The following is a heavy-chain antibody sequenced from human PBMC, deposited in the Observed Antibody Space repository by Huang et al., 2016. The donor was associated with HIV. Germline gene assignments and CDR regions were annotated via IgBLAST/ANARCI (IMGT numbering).Heavy chain of an antibody. CDR1: GGTFNSYD. Sequence: KPGSSVKVSCKTSGGTFNSYDISWVRQAPGQGLEWMGGSIPIFGRANYAQNFQGRITITADESTRTVYMELSSLRSEDTAMYYCARWYYDTLTGLFNYRDVWGKGTMVIVSS. CDR3: ARWYYDTLTGLFNYRDV. D-gene: IGHD3-9*01. V-gene: IGHV1-69*13. CDR2: SIPIFGRA. J-gene: IGHJ6*03.